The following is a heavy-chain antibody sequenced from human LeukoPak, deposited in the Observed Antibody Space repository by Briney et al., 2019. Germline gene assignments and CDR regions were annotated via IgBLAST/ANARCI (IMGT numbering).Heavy chain of an antibody. CDR2: TRYDGSNK. D-gene: IGHD3-22*01. CDR3: AKPITMTQFDY. CDR1: GFTFSSYG. Sequence: GGSLRLSCAASGFTFSSYGMHWVRQAPRKGLEWVAFTRYDGSNKYYADSVKGRFTISRDNSKNTLYLQMNRLRPEDTAVYYCAKPITMTQFDYWGQGTLVTVSS. J-gene: IGHJ4*02. V-gene: IGHV3-30*02.